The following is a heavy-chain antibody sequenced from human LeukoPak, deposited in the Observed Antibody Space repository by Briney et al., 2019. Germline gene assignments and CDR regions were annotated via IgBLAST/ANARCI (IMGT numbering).Heavy chain of an antibody. D-gene: IGHD3-9*01. Sequence: PSETLSLTCTVSGGSISSSSYYWGWIRQPPGKGLEWIGSIYYSGSTYYNPSLKSRVTISVDTSKNQFSLKLSSVTAADTAVYYCARDSEGRYFDWLLSPHYFDYWGQGTLVTVSS. CDR1: GGSISSSSYY. V-gene: IGHV4-39*07. CDR3: ARDSEGRYFDWLLSPHYFDY. J-gene: IGHJ4*02. CDR2: IYYSGST.